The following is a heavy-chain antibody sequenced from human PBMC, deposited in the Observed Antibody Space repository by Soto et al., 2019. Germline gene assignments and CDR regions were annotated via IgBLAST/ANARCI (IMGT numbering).Heavy chain of an antibody. D-gene: IGHD1-7*01. CDR1: GDTFSSYS. V-gene: IGHV1-69*01. CDR3: ARDDGWNYRYYEMEV. CDR2: IIPVFGSA. Sequence: QVQLVQSGAEVKKPGSSVKVSCKASGDTFSSYSITWVRQAPGQGLEWMGGIIPVFGSANYAQKFQGRVTITADESTSTAYMELRSLRSQDPAVYFCARDDGWNYRYYEMEVWGQGTTVTVSS. J-gene: IGHJ6*02.